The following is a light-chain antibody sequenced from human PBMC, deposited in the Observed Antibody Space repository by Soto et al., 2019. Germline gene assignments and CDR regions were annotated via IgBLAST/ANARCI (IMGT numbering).Light chain of an antibody. V-gene: IGKV1-39*01. Sequence: DVQMTQSPSSLSASVGDSVTITCRASQSVFNHLSWFQQRPGKGPKLLIYDASSLHAGVPSRFSGSGYGTDFTLTISTVQPEDSAIYYCHQSYSNPLTFGGGTRVELK. J-gene: IGKJ4*01. CDR1: QSVFNH. CDR3: HQSYSNPLT. CDR2: DAS.